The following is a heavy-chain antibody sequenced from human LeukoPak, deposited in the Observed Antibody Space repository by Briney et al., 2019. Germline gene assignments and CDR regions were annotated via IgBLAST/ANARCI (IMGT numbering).Heavy chain of an antibody. V-gene: IGHV4-34*01. CDR2: INHSGST. Sequence: SETLSLTCAVYGGSFSGYYWSWIRQPPGKELEWIGEINHSGSTNYNPSLKSRVTISVDTSKNQFSLKLSSVTAADTAVYYCARVTGYIVEDYFDYWGQGTLVTVSS. D-gene: IGHD3-22*01. CDR1: GGSFSGYY. J-gene: IGHJ4*02. CDR3: ARVTGYIVEDYFDY.